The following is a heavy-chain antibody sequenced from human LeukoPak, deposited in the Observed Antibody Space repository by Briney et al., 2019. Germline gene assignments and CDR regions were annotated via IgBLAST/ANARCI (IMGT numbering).Heavy chain of an antibody. Sequence: SETLSLTCTVSGGSISSSSYYWGWIRQPPGKGLEWIGSIYYSGSTYYNPSLKSRVTISVDTSKNQFSLKLSSVTAADTAVYYCAREGGYYDILTGYPTLDYFDYWGQGTLVTVSS. V-gene: IGHV4-39*07. J-gene: IGHJ4*02. CDR3: AREGGYYDILTGYPTLDYFDY. CDR1: GGSISSSSYY. D-gene: IGHD3-9*01. CDR2: IYYSGST.